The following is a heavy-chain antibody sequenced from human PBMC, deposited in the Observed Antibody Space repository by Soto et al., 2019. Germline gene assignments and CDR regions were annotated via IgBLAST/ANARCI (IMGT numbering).Heavy chain of an antibody. CDR3: ARARLDYYYSSGLLPCYFDY. J-gene: IGHJ4*02. Sequence: PSETLSLTCTVSGGSISSYYWSWIRQPPGKGLEWIGYIYYSGSTNYNPSLKSRVTISVDTSKNQFSLKLSSVTAADTAVYYCARARLDYYYSSGLLPCYFDYWGQGTLVTVSS. V-gene: IGHV4-59*01. CDR2: IYYSGST. CDR1: GGSISSYY. D-gene: IGHD3-22*01.